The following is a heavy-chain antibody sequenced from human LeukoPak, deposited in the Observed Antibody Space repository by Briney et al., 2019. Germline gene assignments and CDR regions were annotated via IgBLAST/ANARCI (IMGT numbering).Heavy chain of an antibody. CDR3: AKEAGGWPHNWFDP. Sequence: GGSLRLSCVGSGFTFSMYGMTWVRQAPGKGLEWVSAISTTGENTYYADSVKGRFTISRDNSKNTLYLQMNSLRAEDTAFYYCAKEAGGWPHNWFDPWGQGTLVTVSS. CDR2: ISTTGENT. D-gene: IGHD6-19*01. J-gene: IGHJ5*02. V-gene: IGHV3-23*01. CDR1: GFTFSMYG.